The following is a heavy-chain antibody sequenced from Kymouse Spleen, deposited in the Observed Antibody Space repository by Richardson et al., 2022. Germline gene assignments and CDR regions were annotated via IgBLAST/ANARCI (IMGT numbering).Heavy chain of an antibody. Sequence: EVQLVESGGGLVKPGGSLRLSCAASGFTFSNAWMSWVRQAPGKGLEWVGRIKSKTDGGTTDYAAPVKGRFTISRDDSKNTLYLQMNSLKTEDTAVYYCTTERSQYSSLDYWGQGTLVTVSS. J-gene: IGHJ4*02. D-gene: IGHD6-6*01. CDR2: IKSKTDGGTT. V-gene: IGHV3-15*01. CDR3: TTERSQYSSLDY. CDR1: GFTFSNAW.